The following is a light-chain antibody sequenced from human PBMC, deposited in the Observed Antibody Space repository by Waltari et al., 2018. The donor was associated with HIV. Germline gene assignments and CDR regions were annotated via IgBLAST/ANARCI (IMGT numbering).Light chain of an antibody. CDR3: QAWGNNTVV. J-gene: IGLJ2*01. CDR2: QDR. CDR1: NLSNNY. Sequence: SYDLTQAPSLSVSPGQAAKILCSGFNLSNNYVSWYQQKPGQSPLLLIFQDRKRPSGIPELFSGSSSGNTVTVTLSGTQAVDEADYFCQAWGNNTVVFGGGTKLTVL. V-gene: IGLV3-1*01.